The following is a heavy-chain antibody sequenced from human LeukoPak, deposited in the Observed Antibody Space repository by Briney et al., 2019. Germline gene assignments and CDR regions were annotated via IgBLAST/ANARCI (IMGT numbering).Heavy chain of an antibody. CDR3: ARDEYQLLGGSYYYYGMDV. Sequence: GSLRLSCVASGFTFSSYSMNWVRQAPGKGLEWVSSISSSSPYIYYADSVKGRFTISRDNAKNSLYLQMNSLRAEDTAVYYCARDEYQLLGGSYYYYGMDVWGQGTTVTVSS. CDR1: GFTFSSYS. J-gene: IGHJ6*02. V-gene: IGHV3-21*01. CDR2: ISSSSPYI. D-gene: IGHD2-2*01.